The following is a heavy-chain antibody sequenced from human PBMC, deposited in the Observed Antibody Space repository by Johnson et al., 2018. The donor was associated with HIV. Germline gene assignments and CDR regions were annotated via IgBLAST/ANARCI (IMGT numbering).Heavy chain of an antibody. J-gene: IGHJ3*02. V-gene: IGHV3-66*02. Sequence: VQLVESGGGVVRPGGSQTLSCEGSGISFDDYDMRWVHQTPGKGLEWVSVIYSGGSTYYADSVKGRFTISRDNSKNTLYLQMNSLRAEDTAVYYCAIIPPGGAGKGADAFDIWGQGTMVTVSS. CDR2: IYSGGST. D-gene: IGHD1-26*01. CDR3: AIIPPGGAGKGADAFDI. CDR1: GISFDDYD.